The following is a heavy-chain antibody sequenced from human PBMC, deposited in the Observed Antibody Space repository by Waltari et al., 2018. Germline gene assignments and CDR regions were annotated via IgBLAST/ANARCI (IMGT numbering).Heavy chain of an antibody. V-gene: IGHV1-2*06. CDR2: INPNSGGT. D-gene: IGHD3-22*01. J-gene: IGHJ4*02. Sequence: QVQLVQSGAEVKKPGASVKVSCKASGYTFTGYYMHWVRQAPGQGLEWMGRINPNSGGTNDAQKFQGRVTMTRDTSISTAYMELSRLRSDDTAVYYCARDKIGAYYYDSSGQADYWGQGTLVTVSS. CDR3: ARDKIGAYYYDSSGQADY. CDR1: GYTFTGYY.